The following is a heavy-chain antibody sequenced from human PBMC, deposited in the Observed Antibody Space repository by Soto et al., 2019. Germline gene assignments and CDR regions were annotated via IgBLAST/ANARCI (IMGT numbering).Heavy chain of an antibody. V-gene: IGHV5-51*01. J-gene: IGHJ6*03. CDR1: GYSFTSYW. CDR3: ARLPYSGYRRGYYYYYYYMDV. D-gene: IGHD5-12*01. CDR2: IYPGDSDT. Sequence: GESLKISCKGSGYSFTSYWIGWVRQMPGKGLEWMGIIYPGDSDTRYSPSFQGQVNISADKYISTAYLQLSRLQASDTAMDYCARLPYSGYRRGYYYYYYYMDVWGKGTTVTVSS.